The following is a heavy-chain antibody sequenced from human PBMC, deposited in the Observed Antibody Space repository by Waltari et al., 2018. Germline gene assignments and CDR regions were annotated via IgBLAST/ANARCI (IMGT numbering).Heavy chain of an antibody. CDR1: GFPFSSYG. D-gene: IGHD3-22*01. CDR3: AKDQGYYYDSSGYQAVDY. J-gene: IGHJ4*02. V-gene: IGHV3-33*06. Sequence: QVQLVESGGGVVQPGRSLRLSCAASGFPFSSYGLHWVRQAPGKGLAWVAVIWYDGSNKYYADSVKGRFTISRDNSKNTLYLQMNSLRAEDTAVYYCAKDQGYYYDSSGYQAVDYWGQGTLVTVSS. CDR2: IWYDGSNK.